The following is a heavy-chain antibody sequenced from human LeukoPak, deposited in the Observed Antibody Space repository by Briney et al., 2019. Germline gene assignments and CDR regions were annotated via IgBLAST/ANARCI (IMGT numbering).Heavy chain of an antibody. Sequence: SETLSLTCTVSGGSISSYYWSWIRQPPGKGLEWIGYIYYSGSTNYNPSLKSRVTISVDTSKNQFSLKLSSVTAADTAVYYCARPLQDYYYGMDVWGQGTTVTVSS. CDR2: IYYSGST. D-gene: IGHD4-11*01. V-gene: IGHV4-59*01. CDR3: ARPLQDYYYGMDV. CDR1: GGSISSYY. J-gene: IGHJ6*02.